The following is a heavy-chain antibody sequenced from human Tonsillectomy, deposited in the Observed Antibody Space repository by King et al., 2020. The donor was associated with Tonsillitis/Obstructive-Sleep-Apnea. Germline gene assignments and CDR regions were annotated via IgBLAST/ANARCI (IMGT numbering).Heavy chain of an antibody. CDR3: ARHDGPYCGGDCYFGTHY. CDR1: GGSIRSSSNY. Sequence: QLQESGPGLVKPSETLSLTCTVSGGSIRSSSNYWGWIRQPPGKGLEWIGSIYYSGSTYYRPSLKSRVTISVDTSKNPFSLKLSSVTAADTAVYYCARHDGPYCGGDCYFGTHYWGQGTLVTVSS. J-gene: IGHJ4*02. D-gene: IGHD2-21*01. CDR2: IYYSGST. V-gene: IGHV4-39*01.